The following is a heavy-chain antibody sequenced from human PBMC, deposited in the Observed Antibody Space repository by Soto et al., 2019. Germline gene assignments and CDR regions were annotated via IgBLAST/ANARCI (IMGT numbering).Heavy chain of an antibody. CDR3: ARVSDSGSYFTFDY. CDR2: IYYSGST. D-gene: IGHD1-26*01. J-gene: IGHJ4*02. CDR1: GGSINSGAYY. Sequence: QVQLQESGPGLVKPSRTLSLTCTVSGGSINSGAYYWNWIRQHPGKGLEWIGYIYYSGSTYYNPSLKSRITISVDTSKNHFSLKLTSVTAADTAVYYCARVSDSGSYFTFDYWGQGTLVTVSS. V-gene: IGHV4-31*03.